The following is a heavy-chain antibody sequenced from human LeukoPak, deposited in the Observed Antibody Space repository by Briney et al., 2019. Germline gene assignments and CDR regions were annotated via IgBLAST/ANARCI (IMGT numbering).Heavy chain of an antibody. J-gene: IGHJ6*03. CDR1: GFTFDDYA. D-gene: IGHD3-10*01. CDR3: AKGRLIDFYYYYMDV. V-gene: IGHV3-9*01. Sequence: GGSLRLSCAASGFTFDDYAMHWDRQAPGKGLEWVSGINWNSDIIGYADSVKGRFTISRDNAKNSLYLQINSLRPADTALYYCAKGRLIDFYYYYMDVWGKGTTVTISS. CDR2: INWNSDII.